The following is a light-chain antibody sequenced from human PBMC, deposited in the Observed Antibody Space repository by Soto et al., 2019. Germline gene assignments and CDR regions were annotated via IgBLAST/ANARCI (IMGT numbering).Light chain of an antibody. J-gene: IGKJ5*01. CDR1: QSLNNY. CDR3: QQYYRSSIT. Sequence: DIQMTQSPSTLSASVGDSVTITCRASQSLNNYLAWYQQKPGKAHKXLIYDASTLERGVPSRFSGTGSGTEFTLTISSLQPDDCATYDCQQYYRSSITFGQGTRLEIK. V-gene: IGKV1-5*01. CDR2: DAS.